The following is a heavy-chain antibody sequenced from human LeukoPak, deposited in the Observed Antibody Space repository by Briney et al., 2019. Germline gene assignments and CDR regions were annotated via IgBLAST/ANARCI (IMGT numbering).Heavy chain of an antibody. J-gene: IGHJ5*02. CDR3: ARVSFGPASEWFDP. CDR1: GCNVRRKY. CDR2: FYSGGTT. D-gene: IGHD2-2*01. Sequence: PSGALRLSCPACGCNVRRKYMSWVGQAAGRGVDGVSGFYSGGTTAYADSVKGRFTVSIDNSNNTLYLHMKSPRAEDTDAYYSARVSFGPASEWFDPWGQGTLVTVSS. V-gene: IGHV3-53*01.